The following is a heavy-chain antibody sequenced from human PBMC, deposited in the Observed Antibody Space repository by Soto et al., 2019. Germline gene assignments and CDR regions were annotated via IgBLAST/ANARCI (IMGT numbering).Heavy chain of an antibody. J-gene: IGHJ6*02. CDR3: ARQKGINNYYGMDV. CDR2: ISANNGNI. V-gene: IGHV1-18*04. Sequence: QVQLVQSGAEVKKPGASVKVSCKASGYTFTSYTFSWVRQAPGQGLEWMGWISANNGNIRYAQKLQGRVTMTTDTSTSTGYVEVWSLRSDDTAVYYCARQKGINNYYGMDVWGQGTTVTVSS. D-gene: IGHD3-10*01. CDR1: GYTFTSYT.